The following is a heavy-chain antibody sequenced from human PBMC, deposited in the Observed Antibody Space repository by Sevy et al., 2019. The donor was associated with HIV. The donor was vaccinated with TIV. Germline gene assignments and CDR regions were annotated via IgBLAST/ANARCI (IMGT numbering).Heavy chain of an antibody. CDR3: ARGAVVIGTAATPVLDF. Sequence: SETLSLTCSVSDDSINSYYWSWIRQPPGKGLEWIGYIYNNIGSTSYNPSLTNRVTISVDTSKNQFSLKLASVTAADTAVYYCARGAVVIGTAATPVLDFWGQGSLVTVSS. CDR1: DDSINSYY. CDR2: IYNNIGST. D-gene: IGHD2-2*01. V-gene: IGHV4-59*08. J-gene: IGHJ4*02.